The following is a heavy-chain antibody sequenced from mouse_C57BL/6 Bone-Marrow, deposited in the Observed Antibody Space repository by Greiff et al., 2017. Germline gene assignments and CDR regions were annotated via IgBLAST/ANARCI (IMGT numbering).Heavy chain of an antibody. V-gene: IGHV1-69*01. CDR2: IDPSDSYT. Sequence: VQLQQPGAELVMPGASVKLSCKASGYTFTSYWMHWVKQRPGQGLEWIGEIDPSDSYTNYNQKFKGKSTLTVDKSSSTAYMQLSSLTSEDSAVYYCARGDRYFDVGGTGTTVTVSS. J-gene: IGHJ1*03. CDR3: ARGDRYFDV. CDR1: GYTFTSYW.